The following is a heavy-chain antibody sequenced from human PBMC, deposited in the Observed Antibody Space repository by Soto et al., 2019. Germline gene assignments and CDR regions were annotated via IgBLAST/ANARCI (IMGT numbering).Heavy chain of an antibody. D-gene: IGHD4-17*01. CDR3: ARDSVFGDYVY. CDR1: GYTFSTYG. J-gene: IGHJ4*02. CDR2: ISAYNGNT. V-gene: IGHV1-18*01. Sequence: QVHLEQSGAEVKKPGASVRVSCKTSGYTFSTYGISWLRQVPGQGLELMGWISAYNGNTNSAQKFQGRVTMTTDASTNTAYLELRTLRSDDTAVYYCARDSVFGDYVYWGQGTLVTVSS.